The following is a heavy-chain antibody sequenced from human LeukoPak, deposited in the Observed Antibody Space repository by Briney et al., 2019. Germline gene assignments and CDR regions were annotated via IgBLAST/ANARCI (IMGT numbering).Heavy chain of an antibody. D-gene: IGHD3-3*01. CDR3: AKGGQNYDFWRFDY. Sequence: GGSLRLSCAASGFTFSTYAMSWGRQAPGKGLQWVSSISGNGRSTYFADSVKGRFTISRDNYKSTLYLQMNRRSRHGSAVYYCAKGGQNYDFWRFDYWGKGTVVTVSS. CDR2: ISGNGRST. CDR1: GFTFSTYA. J-gene: IGHJ4*02. V-gene: IGHV3-23*01.